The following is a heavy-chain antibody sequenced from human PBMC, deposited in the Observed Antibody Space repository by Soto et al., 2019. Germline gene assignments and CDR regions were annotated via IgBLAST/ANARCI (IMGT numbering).Heavy chain of an antibody. D-gene: IGHD6-19*01. CDR1: GGSISSYY. J-gene: IGHJ3*02. CDR2: IYYSGST. CDR3: AKFPSIAVAGPGGDAFDI. Sequence: SETLSLTCTVSGGSISSYYWSWIRQPPGKGLEWIGYIYYSGSTNYNPSLKSRVTISVDTSKNQFSLKLSSVTAADTAVYYCAKFPSIAVAGPGGDAFDIWGQGTMVTVSS. V-gene: IGHV4-59*08.